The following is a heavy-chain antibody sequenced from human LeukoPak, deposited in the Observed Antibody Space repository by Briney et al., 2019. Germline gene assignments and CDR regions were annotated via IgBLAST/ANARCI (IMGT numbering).Heavy chain of an antibody. CDR3: AKHATRTPQLIYNMDV. CDR2: IYVRGIP. D-gene: IGHD6-6*01. J-gene: IGHJ6*03. CDR1: GGSISSHH. Sequence: SETLSLTCTVSGGSISSHHWSWFRQPAGKGLEWIGHIYVRGIPNYNPSLKSRVSMSLDTSENQFSLNLTSVTAADTAVYYCAKHATRTPQLIYNMDVWGKGSTVTVSS. V-gene: IGHV4-4*07.